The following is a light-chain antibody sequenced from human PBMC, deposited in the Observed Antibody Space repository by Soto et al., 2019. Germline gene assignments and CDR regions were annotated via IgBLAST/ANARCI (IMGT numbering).Light chain of an antibody. V-gene: IGKV3-20*01. CDR1: QSVSSNY. J-gene: IGKJ1*01. CDR2: GAS. CDR3: QQYGSSSWT. Sequence: EIVLTQSPGTLSLSPGERATLSCRASQSVSSNYLAWYRQKPGQAPRLLIYGASSRATGIPDRFSGSGSGTDFTLTISRLEPEDFAVYYCQQYGSSSWTFGQGNKVEIK.